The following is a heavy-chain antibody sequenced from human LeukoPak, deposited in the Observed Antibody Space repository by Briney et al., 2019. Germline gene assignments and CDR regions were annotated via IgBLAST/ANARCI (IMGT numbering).Heavy chain of an antibody. D-gene: IGHD2-15*01. CDR3: ASTFLGYCSGGSCWPLGFFDY. CDR2: INHSGST. V-gene: IGHV4-34*01. Sequence: SETLSLTCAVYGGSFSGYYWSWIRQPPGKGLEWIGEINHSGSTNYNPSLKSRVTISADTSKNQFSLKLSSVTAADTAVYYCASTFLGYCSGGSCWPLGFFDYWGQGTLVTVSS. J-gene: IGHJ4*02. CDR1: GGSFSGYY.